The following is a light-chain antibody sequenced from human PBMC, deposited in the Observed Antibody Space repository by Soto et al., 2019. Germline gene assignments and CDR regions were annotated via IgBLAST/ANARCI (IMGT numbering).Light chain of an antibody. CDR3: QQYNNWPPIT. J-gene: IGKJ5*01. CDR1: QSVSSN. Sequence: EIVLTPSPATLSAYPGERATLSCRASQSVSSNLAWYQQKPGQAPRLLIYDTSTRATGIPARFSGSGSGTEFTLTISSLQSEDFAVYYCQQYNNWPPITFGQGTRLEIK. CDR2: DTS. V-gene: IGKV3-15*01.